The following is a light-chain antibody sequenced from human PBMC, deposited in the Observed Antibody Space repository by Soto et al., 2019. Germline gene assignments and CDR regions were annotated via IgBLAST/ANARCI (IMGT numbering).Light chain of an antibody. V-gene: IGLV6-57*03. CDR1: SGTIDSTY. CDR3: QSYHSSNSNGV. J-gene: IGLJ3*02. CDR2: EDD. Sequence: NFMLTQPHSVSESPGKTVTISCTRSSGTIDSTYVQWYQQRPGSAPTTVIYEDDERPSGVPDRFSGSIDSSSNSASLTISGLKTEDEADYYCQSYHSSNSNGVFGGGTKLTVL.